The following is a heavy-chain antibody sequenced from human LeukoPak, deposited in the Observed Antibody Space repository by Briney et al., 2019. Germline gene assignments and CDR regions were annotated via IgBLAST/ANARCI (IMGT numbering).Heavy chain of an antibody. CDR2: IIPIFGTA. Sequence: SVKVSCKASGGTFSSYAIRWVRQAPGQGLEWMGGIIPIFGTANYAQMFQGRVTITADKSTSTAYMELSSLRSEDTAVYYCARDTSATVTTVFFAYWGQGTLVTVSS. D-gene: IGHD4-17*01. CDR1: GGTFSSYA. V-gene: IGHV1-69*06. CDR3: ARDTSATVTTVFFAY. J-gene: IGHJ4*02.